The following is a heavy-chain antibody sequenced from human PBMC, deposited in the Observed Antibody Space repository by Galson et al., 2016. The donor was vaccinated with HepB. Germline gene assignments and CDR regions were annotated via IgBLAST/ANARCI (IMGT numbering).Heavy chain of an antibody. J-gene: IGHJ4*02. CDR3: AKGPPTGGAISALRDY. V-gene: IGHV3-74*01. CDR1: RFTFSSYW. Sequence: SLRLSCAASRFTFSSYWMYWVRQAPGKGLVWVSLINNDGSSTNYADSVKGRFTISRDNAKNTLYLQMNSLRAEDTAVYYCAKGPPTGGAISALRDYWGQGTLVTVSS. CDR2: INNDGSST. D-gene: IGHD3-10*01.